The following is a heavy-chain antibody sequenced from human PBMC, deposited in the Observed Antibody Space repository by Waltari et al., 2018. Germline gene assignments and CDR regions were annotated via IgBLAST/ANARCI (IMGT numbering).Heavy chain of an antibody. D-gene: IGHD6-6*01. CDR2: ISPGGST. CDR3: AREGDLGAMAAYFFDY. V-gene: IGHV3-66*02. J-gene: IGHJ4*02. Sequence: DVQLEESGGGLVQPGGSLRLSCAASGFAVRGKHMTGVRRAPGKGLEWVSIISPGGSTKYADSGKGRFTVSRGDSRNTVELQMNGLRVEDTAVYYCAREGDLGAMAAYFFDYWGQGTLVTVSS. CDR1: GFAVRGKH.